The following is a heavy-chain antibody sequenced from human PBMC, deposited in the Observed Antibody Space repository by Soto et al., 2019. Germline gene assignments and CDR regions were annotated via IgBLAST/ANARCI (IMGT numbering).Heavy chain of an antibody. CDR1: GFTFSSYS. CDR2: ISSSSSYI. J-gene: IGHJ4*02. V-gene: IGHV3-21*01. D-gene: IGHD3-10*01. CDR3: ASDVLGYYYGSGSYRGLEDY. Sequence: EVQLVESGGGLVKPGGSLRLSCAASGFTFSSYSMNWVRQAPGKGLEWVSSISSSSSYIYYADSVKGRFTISRDNAKNSLYLQMNSLRAEDTAVYYCASDVLGYYYGSGSYRGLEDYRGQGTLVTVSS.